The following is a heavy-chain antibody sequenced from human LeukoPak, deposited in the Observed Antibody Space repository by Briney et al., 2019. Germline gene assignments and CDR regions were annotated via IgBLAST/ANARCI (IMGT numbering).Heavy chain of an antibody. CDR3: ARGGYYGSGNDFRFDP. J-gene: IGHJ5*02. V-gene: IGHV4-59*01. Sequence: PSETLSLTCTVSGGSISNYYWSWIRQPPGKGLEGLGYIYYSGSTNYNPSLKSRVTISVDTSKNQFSLKLRSVTTADTAVYYCARGGYYGSGNDFRFDPWGQGTLVTVSS. CDR2: IYYSGST. D-gene: IGHD3-10*01. CDR1: GGSISNYY.